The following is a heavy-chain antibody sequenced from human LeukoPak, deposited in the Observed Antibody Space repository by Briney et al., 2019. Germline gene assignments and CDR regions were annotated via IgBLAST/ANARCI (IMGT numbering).Heavy chain of an antibody. CDR1: GGSISSSSYY. CDR3: ARHILPLLLWFGGSDAFDI. CDR2: IYYSGST. V-gene: IGHV4-39*01. J-gene: IGHJ3*02. D-gene: IGHD3-10*01. Sequence: PSETLSLTCTVSGGSISSSSYYWGWIRQPPGKGLEWIGSIYYSGSTYYNPSLKSRVTISVDTSKNQFSLKLSSVTVADTAVYYCARHILPLLLWFGGSDAFDIWGQGTMVTVSS.